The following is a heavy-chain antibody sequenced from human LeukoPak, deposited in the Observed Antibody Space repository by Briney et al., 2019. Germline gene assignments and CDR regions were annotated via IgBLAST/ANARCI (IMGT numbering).Heavy chain of an antibody. CDR1: GFTFSSYW. D-gene: IGHD7-27*01. CDR3: ARDLNWETY. J-gene: IGHJ4*02. Sequence: GGSLRLSCVASGFTFSSYWMTWVRQAPGKGLEWVANIKTDGSLIYYVDSVKGRFTISRDNAKNSLFLEMTSLRVEDTAVYYCARDLNWETYWGQGTLVTVSS. V-gene: IGHV3-7*01. CDR2: IKTDGSLI.